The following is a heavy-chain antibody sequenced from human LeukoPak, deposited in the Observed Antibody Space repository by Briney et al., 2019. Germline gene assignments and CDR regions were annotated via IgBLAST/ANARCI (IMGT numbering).Heavy chain of an antibody. CDR3: ARWSMSGGDAFDV. CDR2: IYPDDSDT. Sequence: GESLKISCQGSGYSFSSYWIGWVRQVPGKGLEWMGIIYPDDSDTRYSPSFQGQVTISADKSISTAYLQWSNLKASDTAMYYCARWSMSGGDAFDVWGQGTIVTVSS. D-gene: IGHD3-10*01. J-gene: IGHJ3*01. CDR1: GYSFSSYW. V-gene: IGHV5-51*01.